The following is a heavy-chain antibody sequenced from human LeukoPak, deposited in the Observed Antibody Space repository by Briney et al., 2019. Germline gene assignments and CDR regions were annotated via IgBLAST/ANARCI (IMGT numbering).Heavy chain of an antibody. CDR1: GFTFSSYA. J-gene: IGHJ4*02. D-gene: IGHD6-6*01. Sequence: GGSLRLSCAAAGFTFSSYAMHWVRQAPGKGREWVAVISYVVRNKYYADSVNGQFHISRENSKNSLYLQMNSLRAEDTAVYYCARDLYSSSSALDYWGQGTLVTVSS. V-gene: IGHV3-30*04. CDR2: ISYVVRNK. CDR3: ARDLYSSSSALDY.